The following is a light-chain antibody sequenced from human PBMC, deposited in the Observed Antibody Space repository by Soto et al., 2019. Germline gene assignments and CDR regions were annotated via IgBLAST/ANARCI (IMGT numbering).Light chain of an antibody. CDR1: QTVSDN. J-gene: IGKJ2*01. CDR2: GAS. CDR3: QQYNIWPPLYT. Sequence: EIVLTQSPATLSASPGERATLSCRASQTVSDNLAWYQQKPGQSPRLLIYGASTRATDIPVRFSGSGSGTEFTPTISSLQSEDFAVYYCQQYNIWPPLYTFGQGTKL. V-gene: IGKV3-15*01.